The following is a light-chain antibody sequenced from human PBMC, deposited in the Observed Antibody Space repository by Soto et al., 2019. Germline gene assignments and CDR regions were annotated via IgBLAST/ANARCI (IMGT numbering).Light chain of an antibody. Sequence: EIVMPQSSATLSVSPGERATLSCRASQSVSRNLAWYQQKPGQAPRLLIYGASTRATGIPARFSGSGSGTEFTLTISSLQSVDFAVYYCQQYNNWTQFWTFGQGTKVEIK. CDR1: QSVSRN. J-gene: IGKJ1*01. CDR2: GAS. V-gene: IGKV3-15*01. CDR3: QQYNNWTQFWT.